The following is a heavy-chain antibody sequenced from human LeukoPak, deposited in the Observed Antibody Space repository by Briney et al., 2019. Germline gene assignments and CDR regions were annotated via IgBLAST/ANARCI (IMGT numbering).Heavy chain of an antibody. Sequence: GGSMRLSCEGSGFLFGSYAMHWVRQAPGKGLEWVAIISYDGSKTDYVDSVKGRFIVSRDNSKNTVYLEMKSLTGGDTAVYFCTCLYPTRAPDDWSDRWDRNWFDPWGQGTQVIVPS. D-gene: IGHD3-9*01. CDR3: TCLYPTRAPDDWSDRWDRNWFDP. J-gene: IGHJ5*02. CDR2: ISYDGSKT. CDR1: GFLFGSYA. V-gene: IGHV3-30-3*01.